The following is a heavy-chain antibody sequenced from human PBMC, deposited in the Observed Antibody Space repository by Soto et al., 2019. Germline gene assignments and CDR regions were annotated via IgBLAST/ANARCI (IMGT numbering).Heavy chain of an antibody. V-gene: IGHV1-2*02. CDR2: INPKTGDT. Sequence: ASVKVSCKTSGYSFTDSYIHWVRQAPGQGLEWMGWINPKTGDTNYAQKFEDRVAMARDTSISTAYMELNGLRSDDSALYYCARAQAPGIEPLGYWGQGALVTVSS. CDR1: GYSFTDSY. CDR3: ARAQAPGIEPLGY. D-gene: IGHD1-26*01. J-gene: IGHJ4*02.